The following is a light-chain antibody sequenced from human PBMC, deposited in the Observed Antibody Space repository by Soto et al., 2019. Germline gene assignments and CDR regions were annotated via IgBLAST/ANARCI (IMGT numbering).Light chain of an antibody. CDR2: DVS. CDR3: CSYAGSLDV. Sequence: QSALTQPRSVSGSPGQSVTISCTGTSSDVGGYNYVSWYQQHPGKAPKLMIYDVSKRPSGVPDRFSGSKSGNTASLTISGLQAEDGADYYCCSYAGSLDVFGTGTKLTVL. J-gene: IGLJ1*01. CDR1: SSDVGGYNY. V-gene: IGLV2-11*01.